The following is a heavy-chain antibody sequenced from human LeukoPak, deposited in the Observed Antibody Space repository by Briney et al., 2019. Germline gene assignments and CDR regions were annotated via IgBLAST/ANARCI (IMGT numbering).Heavy chain of an antibody. J-gene: IGHJ4*02. CDR1: GFTFSSYA. Sequence: GGSLRLSCAASGFTFSSYAMHWVRQAPGKGLEWVAVISYDGSNKYYADSVKGRFTISRDNSKNTLYLQMNSLRAEDTAVYYCALVIARLKHWGQGTLVTVSS. CDR3: ALVIARLKH. D-gene: IGHD2-21*01. V-gene: IGHV3-30-3*01. CDR2: ISYDGSNK.